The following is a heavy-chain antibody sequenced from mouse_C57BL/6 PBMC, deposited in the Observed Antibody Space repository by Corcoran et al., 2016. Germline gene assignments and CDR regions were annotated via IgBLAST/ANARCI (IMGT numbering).Heavy chain of an antibody. J-gene: IGHJ3*01. CDR2: INPYNGGT. Sequence: EVQLQQSGPVLVKPGASVKMSCKASGYTFTDYYVNWVKQSHGKSLEWIGVINPYNGGTSYNQKFKGKATLTVDKSSSTAYMELNSLTSEDSAVYYCARGQSTMVTSWFAYWGQGTLVTVSA. CDR1: GYTFTDYY. CDR3: ARGQSTMVTSWFAY. D-gene: IGHD2-2*01. V-gene: IGHV1-19*01.